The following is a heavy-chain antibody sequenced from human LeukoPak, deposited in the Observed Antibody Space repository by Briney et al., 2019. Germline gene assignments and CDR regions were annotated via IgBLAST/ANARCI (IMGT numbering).Heavy chain of an antibody. Sequence: ASVKVSCKASGGTFSSYAISWVRQAPGQGLEWMGRIIPILGIANYAQKFQGRATITADKSTSTAYMELSSLRSEDTAVYYCARGGSHCGGDCYRFDYWGQGTLVTVSS. D-gene: IGHD2-21*02. CDR3: ARGGSHCGGDCYRFDY. CDR1: GGTFSSYA. V-gene: IGHV1-69*04. J-gene: IGHJ4*02. CDR2: IIPILGIA.